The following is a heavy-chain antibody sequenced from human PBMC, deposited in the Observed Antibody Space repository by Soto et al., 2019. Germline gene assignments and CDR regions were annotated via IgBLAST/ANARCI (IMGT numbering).Heavy chain of an antibody. CDR3: ARPNLGDLDY. CDR1: GYNFNGYY. Sequence: WASVKVSCKASGYNFNGYYVHWVRQAPGQGLEWMGWINPNSGGTKYAQKFQGRVTMTRDTSTSTAYMELRRVRYDDTAVYYCARPNLGDLDYWGQGTLVTVSS. CDR2: INPNSGGT. V-gene: IGHV1-2*02. J-gene: IGHJ4*02. D-gene: IGHD3-16*01.